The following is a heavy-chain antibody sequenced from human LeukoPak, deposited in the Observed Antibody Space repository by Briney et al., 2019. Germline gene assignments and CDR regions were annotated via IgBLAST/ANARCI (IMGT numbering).Heavy chain of an antibody. V-gene: IGHV4-61*02. CDR3: ARDGWGSSWYTYGMDV. D-gene: IGHD6-13*01. Sequence: SETLSLTCIVSGGSFSSSSYYWSWIRQPAGKGLEWIGRIYTSGSTNYNPSLKSRVTISVDTSKNQFSLKLSSVTAADTAVYYCARDGWGSSWYTYGMDVWGQGTTVTVSS. CDR1: GGSFSSSSYY. J-gene: IGHJ6*02. CDR2: IYTSGST.